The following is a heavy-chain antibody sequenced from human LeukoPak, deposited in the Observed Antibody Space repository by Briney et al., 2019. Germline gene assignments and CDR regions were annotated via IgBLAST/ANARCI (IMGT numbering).Heavy chain of an antibody. V-gene: IGHV1-58*02. CDR2: IVVGSGTT. CDR1: GLTFSHSA. D-gene: IGHD5-12*01. J-gene: IGHJ4*02. CDR3: AADDLAIGY. Sequence: ASVKVSCKASGLTFSHSAIQWVRQARGQRLEWIGWIVVGSGTTELAQKFQERVTITRDMSTSTAYMELSSLRSEDTAVYYCAADDLAIGYWGQGTLVTVSS.